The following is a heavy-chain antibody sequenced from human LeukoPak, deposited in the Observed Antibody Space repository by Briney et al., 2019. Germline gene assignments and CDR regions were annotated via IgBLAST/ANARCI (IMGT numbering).Heavy chain of an antibody. D-gene: IGHD3-3*01. CDR1: GGSISSGGYY. V-gene: IGHV4-30-2*01. CDR3: ARDGFGLNY. CDR2: IYHSGST. Sequence: SETLSLTCTVSGGSISSGGYYWSWIRQPPGKGLEWIGYIYHSGSTYYNPSLKSRVTMSVDTSKNQFSLKLNSVTAADTAVYYCARDGFGLNYWGQGTLVTVSS. J-gene: IGHJ4*02.